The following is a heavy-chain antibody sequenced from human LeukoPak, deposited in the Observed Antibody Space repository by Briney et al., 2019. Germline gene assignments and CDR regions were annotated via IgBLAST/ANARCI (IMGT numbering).Heavy chain of an antibody. CDR3: AHFKGGSFDF. Sequence: PSETLSLTCTVSGGSISSSNYYWGWIRQPPGKGLEWIGSIYYSGNTYYNPSLKSRVTKSVDTSKNQFSLKLTSVTAADTAVYYCAHFKGGSFDFWGQGTMVTVSS. V-gene: IGHV4-39*01. CDR1: GGSISSSNYY. D-gene: IGHD1-26*01. CDR2: IYYSGNT. J-gene: IGHJ3*01.